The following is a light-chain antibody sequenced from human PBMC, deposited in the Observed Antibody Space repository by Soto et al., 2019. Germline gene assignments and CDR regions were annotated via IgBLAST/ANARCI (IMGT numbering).Light chain of an antibody. CDR2: GAS. CDR1: QSVSSSY. CDR3: QLEKT. V-gene: IGKV3-20*01. Sequence: EIVLTQSPGTLSLSPGERATLSCRASQSVSSSYLAWYQQKPGQAPRLLIYGASSRATGIPDRFSGSGSGTDFTLTISRLEPEDFAVYYCQLEKTFGQGTKVDIK. J-gene: IGKJ1*01.